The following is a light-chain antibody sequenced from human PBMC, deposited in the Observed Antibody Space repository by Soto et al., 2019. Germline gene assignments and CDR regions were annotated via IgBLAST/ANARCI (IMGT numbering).Light chain of an antibody. CDR2: GAS. J-gene: IGKJ4*01. V-gene: IGKV3-20*01. CDR1: QHVTTTY. CDR3: QQYDSSFT. Sequence: PGERATLSCTASQHVTTTYIAWYQQKFGQAPRLLIYGASTRATVTPDRFTGGGFGTDFTLTISRVEPEDFAVYYCQQYDSSFTFGGGTKVDIK.